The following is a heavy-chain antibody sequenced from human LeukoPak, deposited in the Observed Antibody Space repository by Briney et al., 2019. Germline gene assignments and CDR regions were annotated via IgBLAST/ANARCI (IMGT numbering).Heavy chain of an antibody. V-gene: IGHV5-51*01. J-gene: IGHJ4*02. Sequence: GESLKISCKGSGYSFTSYWICWVRQMPGKGLEWMGIIYPGDSDTRYSPSFQGQVTISADKSISTAYLQWSSLKASDTAMYYCAVVDPSTKVGPFDYXGQGTLVTASX. CDR3: AVVDPSTKVGPFDY. CDR2: IYPGDSDT. CDR1: GYSFTSYW. D-gene: IGHD2-21*01.